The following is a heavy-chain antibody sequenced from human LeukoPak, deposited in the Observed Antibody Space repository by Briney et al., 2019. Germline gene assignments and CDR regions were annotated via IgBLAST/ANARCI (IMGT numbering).Heavy chain of an antibody. CDR1: GYTFTSYG. D-gene: IGHD6-19*01. Sequence: GASVMVSCKASGYTFTSYGISWVRQAPGQGLEWMGWISAYNGNTNYAQKLQGRVTMTTDTSTSTAYMELRSLRSDDTAVYYCARGIAVAGGYYYYYMDVWGKGTTVTVSS. CDR3: ARGIAVAGGYYYYYMDV. J-gene: IGHJ6*03. CDR2: ISAYNGNT. V-gene: IGHV1-18*01.